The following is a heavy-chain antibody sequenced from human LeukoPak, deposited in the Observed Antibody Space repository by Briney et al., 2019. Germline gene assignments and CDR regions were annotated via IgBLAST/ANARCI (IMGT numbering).Heavy chain of an antibody. Sequence: GRSLGLSCAASGFTFSSYGMHWVRQAPGKGMEWVAFISYDVSNNYYADSVKGRFTISRDNSKNTLYLQMNSLRAEDTAVYYCAKLVGATLFDYWGQGTLVTVSS. D-gene: IGHD1-26*01. J-gene: IGHJ4*02. CDR2: ISYDVSNN. CDR1: GFTFSSYG. CDR3: AKLVGATLFDY. V-gene: IGHV3-30*18.